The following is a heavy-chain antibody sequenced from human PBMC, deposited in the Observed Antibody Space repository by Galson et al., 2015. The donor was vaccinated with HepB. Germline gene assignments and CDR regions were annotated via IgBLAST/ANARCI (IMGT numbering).Heavy chain of an antibody. V-gene: IGHV2-5*02. CDR3: VYRHYSSNWYRDY. D-gene: IGHD4-23*01. J-gene: IGHJ4*02. Sequence: PALVKPTQTLTLTCTFSGFSLSTRGVGVGWIRQPPAKALEGLALIHWGGEKRYRPSLKRRLTITKDTSKNQVVLTMTNMDPVDTATYFCVYRHYSSNWYRDYWGQGALVSVSS. CDR2: IHWGGEK. CDR1: GFSLSTRGVG.